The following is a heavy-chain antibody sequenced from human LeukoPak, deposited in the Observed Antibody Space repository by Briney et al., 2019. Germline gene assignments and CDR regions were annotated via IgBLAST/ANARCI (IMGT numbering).Heavy chain of an antibody. V-gene: IGHV3-33*06. CDR2: IWYDGSNK. CDR1: GFTFSSYG. CDR3: AKTSQWELMYYFDY. D-gene: IGHD1-26*01. J-gene: IGHJ4*02. Sequence: QPGRSLRLSCAASGFTFSSYGMHWVRQAPGKGLEWVAVIWYDGSNKYYADSVKGRFTISRDNSKNALYLQMNSLRAEDTAVYYCAKTSQWELMYYFDYWGQGTLVTVSS.